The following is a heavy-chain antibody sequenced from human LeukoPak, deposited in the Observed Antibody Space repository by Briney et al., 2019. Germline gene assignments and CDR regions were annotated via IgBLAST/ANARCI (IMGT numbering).Heavy chain of an antibody. J-gene: IGHJ4*02. D-gene: IGHD4-17*01. Sequence: GGSLRLSCAAPGFTFDDYGMSWVRQAPGKGLEWVSGINWNGGSTGYADSVKGRFTISRDNAKKSLDLQMNSLRAEDTALYYCARGHIDYAFDCWGQGTLVTVSS. CDR2: INWNGGST. CDR1: GFTFDDYG. V-gene: IGHV3-20*04. CDR3: ARGHIDYAFDC.